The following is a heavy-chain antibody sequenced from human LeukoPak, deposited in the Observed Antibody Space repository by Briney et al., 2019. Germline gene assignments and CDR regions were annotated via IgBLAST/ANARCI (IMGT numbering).Heavy chain of an antibody. Sequence: SETLSLTCAVYGGSFSGYYWSWLRQPPGKGLEWVGEINHSGSTNYNPSLKSRVTISVDTSKNQFSLKLSSVSASDTAVYYCAGGYDIVVVPAAIHYYYGMDVWGQGTTVTVSS. J-gene: IGHJ6*02. CDR3: AGGYDIVVVPAAIHYYYGMDV. V-gene: IGHV4-34*01. CDR2: INHSGST. CDR1: GGSFSGYY. D-gene: IGHD2-2*01.